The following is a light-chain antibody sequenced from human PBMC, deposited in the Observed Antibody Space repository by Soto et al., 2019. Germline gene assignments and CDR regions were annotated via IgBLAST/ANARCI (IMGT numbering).Light chain of an antibody. Sequence: EIVLTQSPGTLSLSLGERATLSCRASQSVSSNFLAWYQQKPGQAPRLLIYGASNRATGIPDRFSGSGSGTDFTLTISRLEPEDFAVYYCQQYGSSPRTFGQGTKVDIK. J-gene: IGKJ1*01. CDR1: QSVSSNF. CDR2: GAS. V-gene: IGKV3-20*01. CDR3: QQYGSSPRT.